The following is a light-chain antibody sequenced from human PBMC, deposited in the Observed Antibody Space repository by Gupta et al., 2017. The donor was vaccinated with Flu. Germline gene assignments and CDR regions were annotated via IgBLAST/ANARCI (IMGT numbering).Light chain of an antibody. CDR2: DAS. Sequence: EIVMTQSPATLSVSPGERATLSCRASQSVNSNLAWYQEKPGQVPRLLIYDASTGATGVPGKFSGSGSGTDFSLTISSLQSEDSAVYYCQQYNNWPFTFGPGTKVEIK. CDR3: QQYNNWPFT. CDR1: QSVNSN. V-gene: IGKV3-15*01. J-gene: IGKJ3*01.